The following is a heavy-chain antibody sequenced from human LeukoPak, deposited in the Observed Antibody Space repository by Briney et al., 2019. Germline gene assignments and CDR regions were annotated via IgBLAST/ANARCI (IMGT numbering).Heavy chain of an antibody. Sequence: PGGSLRLSCAASGFTFSSYSMNWVRQAPGKGLEWVSYISSSSSTIYYADSVKGRYTISRDNSKNTLYLQMNSLRAEDTAVYYCAKALIGPRQIPFDNCGQGTLVTVSS. V-gene: IGHV3-48*01. CDR1: GFTFSSYS. CDR2: ISSSSSTI. J-gene: IGHJ4*02. CDR3: AKALIGPRQIPFDN. D-gene: IGHD6-6*01.